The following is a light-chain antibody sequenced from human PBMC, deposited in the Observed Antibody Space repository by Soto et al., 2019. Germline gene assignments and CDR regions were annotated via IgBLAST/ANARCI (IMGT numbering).Light chain of an antibody. Sequence: EIQMTQSPSSLSASLGDRVTITCQASQDINDYSNWYQQKPGKAPRLLIYGASFLQVGVPSRFSGSGSGTHFTLTISSVQPDDVATDYCQQYDSLRYTFGQGTRLEIK. CDR2: GAS. CDR1: QDINDY. CDR3: QQYDSLRYT. J-gene: IGKJ2*01. V-gene: IGKV1-33*01.